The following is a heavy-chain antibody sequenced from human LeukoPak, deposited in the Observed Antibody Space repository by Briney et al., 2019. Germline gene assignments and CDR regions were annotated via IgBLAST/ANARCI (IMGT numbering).Heavy chain of an antibody. V-gene: IGHV4-59*01. CDR1: GGSISSYY. Sequence: PSETLSLTCTVSGGSISSYYWSWIRQPPGKGLDWIGYIYYNGGTNYNPSLKSRVTISVDTSKIQFSLRLSSVTAADTAVYYCARHPDYWGQGTLVTVSS. CDR2: IYYNGGT. J-gene: IGHJ4*02. CDR3: ARHPDY.